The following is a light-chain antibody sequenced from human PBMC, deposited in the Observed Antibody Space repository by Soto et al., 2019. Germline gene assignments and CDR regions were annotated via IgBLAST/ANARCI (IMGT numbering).Light chain of an antibody. CDR3: CSYAGSYTFNYV. CDR2: DVS. CDR1: SSDGGGYNY. V-gene: IGLV2-11*01. Sequence: QSVLTQPRSVSGSPGQSVTISCTGTSSDGGGYNYVSWYQQHPGKAPKLMIYDVSKRPSGVPDRFSGSKSGNTASLTISGLQAEDEADYYCCSYAGSYTFNYVFGTGTKVTVL. J-gene: IGLJ1*01.